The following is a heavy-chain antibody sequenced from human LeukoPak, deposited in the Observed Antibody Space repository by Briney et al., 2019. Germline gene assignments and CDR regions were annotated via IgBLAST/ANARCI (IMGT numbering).Heavy chain of an antibody. CDR3: AGGDSSGWYFFHY. V-gene: IGHV3-23*01. CDR1: GFTFSSYA. CDR2: IGGSGDST. Sequence: GGSLRLSCAASGFTFSSYAMSWVRQAPGKGLEWVSSIGGSGDSTYYADSVKGRFTISRDFSKNTLYLQMNSLRADDTAVYYCAGGDSSGWYFFHYWGQGTLVTVSS. D-gene: IGHD6-19*01. J-gene: IGHJ4*02.